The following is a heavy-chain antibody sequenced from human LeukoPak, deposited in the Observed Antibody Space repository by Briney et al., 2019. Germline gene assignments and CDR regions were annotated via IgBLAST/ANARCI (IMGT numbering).Heavy chain of an antibody. V-gene: IGHV4-4*07. CDR3: ARERMVRGVPSWVLDY. CDR1: GGSISSYY. Sequence: SETLSLTCTVSGGSISSYYWSWIRQPAGKGLEWIGRIYTSGSTNYNPSLKSRVTISVDTSKNQFSLKLSSVTAADTAVYYCARERMVRGVPSWVLDYWGQGTLVTVSS. J-gene: IGHJ4*02. CDR2: IYTSGST. D-gene: IGHD3-10*01.